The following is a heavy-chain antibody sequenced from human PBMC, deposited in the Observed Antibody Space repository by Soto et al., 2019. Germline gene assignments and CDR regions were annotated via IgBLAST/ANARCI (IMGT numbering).Heavy chain of an antibody. CDR3: ATRQGGSYNWFDP. CDR2: INHSGNT. V-gene: IGHV4-34*01. D-gene: IGHD2-15*01. J-gene: IGHJ5*02. CDR1: GGSFSGYY. Sequence: SETLSLTCAVYGGSFSGYYWTWIRQPPGKGLEWIGNINHSGNTYYNPSLKSRVTISVDTSKNQFSLKLSSVTAADTAVYYCATRQGGSYNWFDPWGQGTLVTVSS.